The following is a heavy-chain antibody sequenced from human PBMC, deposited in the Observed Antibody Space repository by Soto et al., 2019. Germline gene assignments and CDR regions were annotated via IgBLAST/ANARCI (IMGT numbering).Heavy chain of an antibody. D-gene: IGHD2-2*02. V-gene: IGHV1-69*06. CDR2: IIPIFNTT. J-gene: IGHJ4*02. CDR3: AREGRGKKAGYNGLVSLGY. CDR1: GSRFSNYV. Sequence: QVQLVQSGAEVKTPGSSLKVSCTVSGSRFSNYVISWVRQDPGHGLEWLGRIIPIFNTTQYAQKFQGRVTITADKSTNTASLELSCLTSDDTAVYYCAREGRGKKAGYNGLVSLGYWGQGTLVTVSS.